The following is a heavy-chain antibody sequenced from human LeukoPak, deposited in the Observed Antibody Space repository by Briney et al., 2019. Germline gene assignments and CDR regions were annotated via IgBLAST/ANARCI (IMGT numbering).Heavy chain of an antibody. CDR3: AKVRVLFYDSSGYYYHEPYFDY. J-gene: IGHJ4*02. V-gene: IGHV3-30*18. Sequence: GGSLRLSCAASGFTFCSYGMHWVRKAPGKGMEWVAVILYDGSNKYYADSVKGRFTISRDNSKNTLYLQMNSLRAEDTAVYYCAKVRVLFYDSSGYYYHEPYFDYWGQGTLVTVSS. CDR2: ILYDGSNK. CDR1: GFTFCSYG. D-gene: IGHD3-22*01.